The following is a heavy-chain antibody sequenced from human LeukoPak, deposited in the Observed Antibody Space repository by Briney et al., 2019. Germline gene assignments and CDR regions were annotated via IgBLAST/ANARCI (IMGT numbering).Heavy chain of an antibody. CDR2: IGSSGGTT. Sequence: TGGSLRLSCAASGFTFSSYGMGWVRLAPGKGLEWVSSIGSSGGTTKYADSVKGRFTISRDNSKDTLYLQMNNLRAEDMALYYCAQLVGGTGSYSWGQGTLVTVSS. J-gene: IGHJ4*02. CDR3: AQLVGGTGSYS. D-gene: IGHD3-10*01. V-gene: IGHV3-23*01. CDR1: GFTFSSYG.